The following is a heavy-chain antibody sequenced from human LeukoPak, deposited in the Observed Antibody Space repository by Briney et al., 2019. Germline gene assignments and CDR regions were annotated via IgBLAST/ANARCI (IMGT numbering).Heavy chain of an antibody. Sequence: GGSLRLSCAASGFSFTDYAMHWVRQAPGKGLEWVAVISYDGSNKYYADSVNGRFTISRDNSKITLYLQMNSLRAEDTAVYYCAREVRERPGITPHDAFDIWGQGTMVTVSS. J-gene: IGHJ3*02. D-gene: IGHD1-1*01. V-gene: IGHV3-30-3*01. CDR3: AREVRERPGITPHDAFDI. CDR2: ISYDGSNK. CDR1: GFSFTDYA.